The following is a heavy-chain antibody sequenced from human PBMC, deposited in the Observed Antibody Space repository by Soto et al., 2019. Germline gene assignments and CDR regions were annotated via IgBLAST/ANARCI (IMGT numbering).Heavy chain of an antibody. D-gene: IGHD2-15*01. CDR3: ARRYCSGGSCGNWFDP. Sequence: QVQLVQSGAEVKKPGASVKVSCKASGYTFTSYGISWVRQAPGQGLEGMGWISAYNGNTNYAQKLQGRVTMTTDPSTSTAYMELRSLRSDDTAVYYCARRYCSGGSCGNWFDPWGQGTLVTVSS. CDR1: GYTFTSYG. V-gene: IGHV1-18*01. CDR2: ISAYNGNT. J-gene: IGHJ5*02.